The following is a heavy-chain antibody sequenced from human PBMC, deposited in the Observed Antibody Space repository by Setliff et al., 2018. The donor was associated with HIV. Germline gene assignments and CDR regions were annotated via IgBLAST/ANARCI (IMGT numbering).Heavy chain of an antibody. V-gene: IGHV4-38-2*02. Sequence: SETLSLTCSVSAYPISSDYYWGWIRQSPGKGLEWIGSIFYNGSTYYNPSLVNRVIISVDTSKEQFYLKLSSVTAADTAVYYCARGWDGAAAGTANWFDPWGQGTLVTVS. CDR2: IFYNGST. J-gene: IGHJ5*02. D-gene: IGHD6-13*01. CDR1: AYPISSDYY. CDR3: ARGWDGAAAGTANWFDP.